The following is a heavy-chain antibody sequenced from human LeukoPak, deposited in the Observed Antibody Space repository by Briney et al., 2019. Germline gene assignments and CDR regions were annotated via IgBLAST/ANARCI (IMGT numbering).Heavy chain of an antibody. CDR3: ATGNWRRWFGEPPFDY. J-gene: IGHJ4*02. CDR1: GYTLTELS. D-gene: IGHD3-10*01. V-gene: IGHV1-24*01. CDR2: FDPEDGET. Sequence: ASVKVSCKVSGYTLTELSMHWVRQAPGKGLEWMGGFDPEDGETIYAQKFQGIVTMTEDTSTDTAYMELSSLRSEDTAVYYCATGNWRRWFGEPPFDYWGQGTLVTVSS.